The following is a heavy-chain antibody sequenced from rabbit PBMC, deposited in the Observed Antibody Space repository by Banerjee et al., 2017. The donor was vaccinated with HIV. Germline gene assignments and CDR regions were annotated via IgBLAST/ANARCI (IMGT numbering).Heavy chain of an antibody. V-gene: IGHV1S40*01. CDR1: GFSFTSSYW. Sequence: QSLEESGGDLVKPGASLTLTCTASGFSFTSSYWICWVRQAPGKGLEWIGCINSGSGEIYYASWAKGRFTISKASSTTVTLQMTSLTAADTATYFCARDSYYTDINYYNLWGPGTLVTVS. CDR3: ARDSYYTDINYYNL. CDR2: INSGSGEI. J-gene: IGHJ4*01. D-gene: IGHD8-1*01.